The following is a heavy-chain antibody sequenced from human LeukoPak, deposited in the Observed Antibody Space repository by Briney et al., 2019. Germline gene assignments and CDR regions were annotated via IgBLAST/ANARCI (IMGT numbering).Heavy chain of an antibody. CDR2: IRYDGSNK. CDR1: GFTFSSYG. J-gene: IGHJ4*02. V-gene: IGHV3-30*02. Sequence: GGSLRLSCAASGFTFSSYGMHWVRQAPGKGLEWVAFIRYDGSNKYYADSVKGRFTISRDNSKNTLYLQMNSLRAEDTAVYYCAKDGGVAAPMYYFDCWGQGTLVTVSS. CDR3: AKDGGVAAPMYYFDC. D-gene: IGHD6-13*01.